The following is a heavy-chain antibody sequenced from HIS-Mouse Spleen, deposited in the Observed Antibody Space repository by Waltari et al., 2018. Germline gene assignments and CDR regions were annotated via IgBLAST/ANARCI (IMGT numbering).Heavy chain of an antibody. CDR2: MNPNSGNT. D-gene: IGHD2-15*01. CDR3: AREPPGATEAAGDY. CDR1: GYTFTSSD. J-gene: IGHJ4*02. V-gene: IGHV1-8*01. Sequence: QVQLVQSGAEVKKPGASVKVSCTASGYTFTSSDINWVRHATGQGLEWMGWMNPNSGNTGYAQKFQGRVTMTRNTSISTAYMELSSLRSEDTAVYYCAREPPGATEAAGDYWGQGTLVTVSS.